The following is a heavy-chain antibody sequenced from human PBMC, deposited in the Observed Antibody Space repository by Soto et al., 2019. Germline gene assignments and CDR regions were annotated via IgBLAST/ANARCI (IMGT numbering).Heavy chain of an antibody. V-gene: IGHV4-39*02. D-gene: IGHD2-15*01. CDR1: EGSINWSPDY. Sequence: PSETLSLTCTVSEGSINWSPDYWGWLRQPPGKEPQWIASVHYTASTTYYNPSLKSRVTISVDTSKNQFSLNLRSVTASDTAIYYCARATPGYPGRAFQIWGQGKMVTGS. J-gene: IGHJ3*02. CDR2: VHYTAST. CDR3: ARATPGYPGRAFQI.